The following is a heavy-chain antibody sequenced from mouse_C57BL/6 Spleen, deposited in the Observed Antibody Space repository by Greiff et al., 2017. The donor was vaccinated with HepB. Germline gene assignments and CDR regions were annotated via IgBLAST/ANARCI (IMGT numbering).Heavy chain of an antibody. D-gene: IGHD1-1*01. Sequence: VQLQQSGAELVKPGASVKLSCTASGFNIKDYYMHWVKQRTEQGLEWIGRIDPEDGETKYAPKFQGKATITADTSSHTASLQLSSLTSEDTAVYYCARRGYGSSYWYFDVWGTGTTVTVSS. CDR2: IDPEDGET. CDR1: GFNIKDYY. V-gene: IGHV14-2*01. CDR3: ARRGYGSSYWYFDV. J-gene: IGHJ1*03.